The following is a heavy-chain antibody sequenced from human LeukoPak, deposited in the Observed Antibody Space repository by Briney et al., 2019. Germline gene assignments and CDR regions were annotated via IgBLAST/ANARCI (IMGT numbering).Heavy chain of an antibody. V-gene: IGHV4-61*01. CDR3: ARLVSLFSFDY. CDR1: GGSFSSGSYY. CDR2: IYYSGST. J-gene: IGHJ4*02. Sequence: SETLSLTCTVSGGSFSSGSYYWSWIRQPPGKGLEWIGYIYYSGSTNYNPSLKSRVTISVDTSKNQFSLKLSSVTAADTAVYYCARLVSLFSFDYWGQGTLVTVSS. D-gene: IGHD2-2*01.